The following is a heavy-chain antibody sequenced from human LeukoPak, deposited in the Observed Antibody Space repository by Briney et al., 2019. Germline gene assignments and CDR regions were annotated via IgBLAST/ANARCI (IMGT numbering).Heavy chain of an antibody. CDR3: ARSYCGGDCSNGYYYYGMDV. J-gene: IGHJ6*02. CDR1: GYTFTSYD. D-gene: IGHD2-21*02. V-gene: IGHV1-8*01. Sequence: ASVKVSCKASGYTFTSYDINWVRQATGQGGEWMGWMNPNSGNTGYAQKFQGRVTMTRNTSISTAYMELSSLRSEDTAVYYCARSYCGGDCSNGYYYYGMDVWGQGTTVTVSS. CDR2: MNPNSGNT.